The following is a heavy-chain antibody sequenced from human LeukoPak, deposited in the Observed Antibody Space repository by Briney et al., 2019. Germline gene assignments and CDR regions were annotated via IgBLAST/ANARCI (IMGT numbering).Heavy chain of an antibody. CDR1: GYSISSGYY. CDR2: IYHSGST. D-gene: IGHD6-19*01. CDR3: ARQRIAVAGRFDP. Sequence: SETLSLTCAVSGYSISSGYYWGWIRQPPGKGLEWIGSIYHSGSTYYNPSLKSRVTISVDTSKNQFSLKLSSVTAADTAVHYCARQRIAVAGRFDPWGQGTLVTVSS. V-gene: IGHV4-38-2*01. J-gene: IGHJ5*02.